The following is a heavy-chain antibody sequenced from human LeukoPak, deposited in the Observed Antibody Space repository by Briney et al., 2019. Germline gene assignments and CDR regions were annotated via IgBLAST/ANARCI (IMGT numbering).Heavy chain of an antibody. D-gene: IGHD1-26*01. CDR2: IRTTAEGAKYA. J-gene: IGHJ4*02. CDR1: GFSFTDYP. Sequence: GGSLRLSCATSGFSFTDYPMNWVRQAPGKGLEWISNIRTTAEGAKYAYYADSVKGRVTISRDDGKNTLYLHMNSLRDDDTAVYYCARESHGTGDQWGQGTLVTVSS. V-gene: IGHV3-48*02. CDR3: ARESHGTGDQ.